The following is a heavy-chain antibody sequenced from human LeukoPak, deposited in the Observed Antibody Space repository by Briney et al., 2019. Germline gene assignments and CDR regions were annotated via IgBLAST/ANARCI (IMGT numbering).Heavy chain of an antibody. D-gene: IGHD4-17*01. CDR3: AREPGGRVDYGDYLGDPYFDY. J-gene: IGHJ4*02. V-gene: IGHV3-7*03. Sequence: GGSLRLSCAASGFTFSSYWMSWVRQAPGKGLEWVANIKQDGSEKYYVDSVKGRFTISRDNAKNSLYLQMNSLRAEDTAVYYCAREPGGRVDYGDYLGDPYFDYWGQGTPVTVSS. CDR1: GFTFSSYW. CDR2: IKQDGSEK.